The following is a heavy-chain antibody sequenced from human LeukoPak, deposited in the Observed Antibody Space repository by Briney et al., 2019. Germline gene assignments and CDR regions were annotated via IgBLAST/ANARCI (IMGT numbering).Heavy chain of an antibody. CDR3: ARGLRVPNYYYYYMDV. Sequence: SVKVSCKASGGTFSSYAISWVRQAPGQGLEWMGGIIPIFGTANYAQKFQGRVTITADESTSTAYMELSSLRSEDTAVYYCARGLRVPNYYYYYMDVWGKGTTVTVSS. CDR1: GGTFSSYA. CDR2: IIPIFGTA. D-gene: IGHD3-10*01. V-gene: IGHV1-69*01. J-gene: IGHJ6*03.